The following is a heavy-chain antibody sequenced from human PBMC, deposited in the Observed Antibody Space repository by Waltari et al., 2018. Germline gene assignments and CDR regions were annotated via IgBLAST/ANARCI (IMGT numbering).Heavy chain of an antibody. J-gene: IGHJ4*02. Sequence: EVQLVESGGGLVQPGESVRLSCAASGFTVSNNYMSWVRQAPGKRLEGVSVIYSGGSTQYADSLKGRFTITRDSSKNTLYLQMNSLRVEDTAVYYCATSPGGGGFWGQGTLVTVSS. D-gene: IGHD2-21*01. CDR1: GFTVSNNY. V-gene: IGHV3-66*01. CDR3: ATSPGGGGF. CDR2: IYSGGST.